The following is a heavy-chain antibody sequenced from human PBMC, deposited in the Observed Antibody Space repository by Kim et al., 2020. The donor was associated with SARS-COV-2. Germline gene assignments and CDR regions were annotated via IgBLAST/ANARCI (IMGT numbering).Heavy chain of an antibody. D-gene: IGHD3-10*01. V-gene: IGHV4-34*01. CDR3: ARDLGLRRVTMVRGVIGGIDP. CDR1: GGSFSGYY. J-gene: IGHJ5*02. CDR2: INHSGST. Sequence: SETLSLTCAVYGGSFSGYYWSWIRQPPGKGLEWIGEINHSGSTNYNPSLKSRVTISVDTSKNHFSLKLSSVTAADTAVYYCARDLGLRRVTMVRGVIGGIDPWGQGTLVTVSS.